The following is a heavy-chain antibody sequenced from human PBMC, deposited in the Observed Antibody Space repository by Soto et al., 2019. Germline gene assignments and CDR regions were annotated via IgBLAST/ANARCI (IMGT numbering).Heavy chain of an antibody. V-gene: IGHV4-30-4*01. CDR3: ASRKSSPYFDY. D-gene: IGHD3-10*01. CDR2: IYYSGST. CDR1: GGSINSGAYS. Sequence: SETTSITCAASGGSINSGAYSWTWIRQPPGKGLECIGYIYYSGSTYYNPSLKSRVTISVDTSKNQFSLKLSSVTAADTAVYYCASRKSSPYFDYWGQGTLVTVSS. J-gene: IGHJ4*02.